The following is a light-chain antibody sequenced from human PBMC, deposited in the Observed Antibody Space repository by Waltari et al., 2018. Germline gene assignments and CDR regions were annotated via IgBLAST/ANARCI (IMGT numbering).Light chain of an antibody. CDR1: QSVLYSYNNQNH. J-gene: IGKJ1*01. CDR2: WAA. Sequence: DIVMTQSPDSLAVSLGARATINCKSSQSVLYSYNNQNHLAWYQQKPGPPPTLLISWAATLESGVPDRFSGSGSGTDFTLTISSRQAEDVAVYYCQQYYSTPWTFGQGTKVEIK. V-gene: IGKV4-1*01. CDR3: QQYYSTPWT.